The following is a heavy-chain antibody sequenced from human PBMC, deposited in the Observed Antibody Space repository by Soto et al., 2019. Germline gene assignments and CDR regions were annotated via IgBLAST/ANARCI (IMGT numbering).Heavy chain of an antibody. D-gene: IGHD1-1*01. J-gene: IGHJ2*01. CDR3: ARHKDNYSPSFGYYGL. Sequence: GESLKISCKGSGYTFATYWIVWVRQIPGRGLEWMGIIYPDDSDTRYSPSFQGQVSISADKSTNTAYLHWNSLKASDTAIYFCARHKDNYSPSFGYYGLWGRGTLVTVSS. V-gene: IGHV5-51*01. CDR2: IYPDDSDT. CDR1: GYTFATYW.